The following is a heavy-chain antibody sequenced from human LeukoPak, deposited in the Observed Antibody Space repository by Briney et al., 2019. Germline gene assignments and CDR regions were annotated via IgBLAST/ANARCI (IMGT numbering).Heavy chain of an antibody. CDR3: ARGYGDYAYYYYMDV. CDR1: GFTVSSNY. Sequence: GGSLRLSCAASGFTVSSNYMSWVRQAPGKGLEWVSVIYSGGSTYYADSVKGRFTISRDNSKNTLYLQMNSLRAEDTAVYYRARGYGDYAYYYYMDVWGKGTTVTISS. D-gene: IGHD4-17*01. J-gene: IGHJ6*03. V-gene: IGHV3-66*01. CDR2: IYSGGST.